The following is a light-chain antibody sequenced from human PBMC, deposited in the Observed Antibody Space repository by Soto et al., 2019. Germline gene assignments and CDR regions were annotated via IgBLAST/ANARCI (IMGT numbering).Light chain of an antibody. CDR3: SSYTSGTTLYV. J-gene: IGLJ1*01. CDR2: EVS. V-gene: IGLV2-14*01. Sequence: QSVLTQPASVSGSPGQSITISCTGTSSDVGGYNYVSWYQQHPGKAPKVMIYEVSKRPSGVSNRFSGSKSGNTASLTISGLQAEDEADYYCSSYTSGTTLYVFGTGTKLTVL. CDR1: SSDVGGYNY.